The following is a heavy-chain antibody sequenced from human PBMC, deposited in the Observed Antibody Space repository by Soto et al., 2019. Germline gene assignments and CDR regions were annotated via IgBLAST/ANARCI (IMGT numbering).Heavy chain of an antibody. CDR3: SRVPPNNRGAPLDY. Sequence: GGSLRRSCKASGFTFGDYAMIWFRQAPGKGLEWVGFITSKAYAGTTEYAATVKGRFTISRDDSKSIAYLQMNSLKTDDTAVYYCSRVPPNNRGAPLDYWGQGTLVTVSS. J-gene: IGHJ4*02. V-gene: IGHV3-49*03. CDR1: GFTFGDYA. D-gene: IGHD3-10*01. CDR2: ITSKAYAGTT.